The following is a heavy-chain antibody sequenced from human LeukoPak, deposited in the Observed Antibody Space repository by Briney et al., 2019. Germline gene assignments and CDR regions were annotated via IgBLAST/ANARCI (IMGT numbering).Heavy chain of an antibody. V-gene: IGHV4-34*01. J-gene: IGHJ3*02. CDR2: INHSGST. CDR1: GGSFRGYY. D-gene: IGHD4-17*01. Sequence: SETLSLTCAVYGGSFRGYYWSWIREPPGKGLEWIGEINHSGSTNYNPSLKSRVTISVDTSKTQFSLKLSSVTAADTAVYYCASRYGDYANDAFDIWGQGTMVTVSS. CDR3: ASRYGDYANDAFDI.